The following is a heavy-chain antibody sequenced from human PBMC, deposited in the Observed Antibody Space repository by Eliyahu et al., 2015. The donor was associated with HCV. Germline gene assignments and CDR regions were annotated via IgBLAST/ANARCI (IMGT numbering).Heavy chain of an antibody. Sequence: QVTLRESGPALVKPTQTLTLTCSFSGFSLTTSGMAVTWVRQPPGKALEWLARIDWDDGKYYSTSLRNRLTLSRDTSRNQVVLTMTNMDPVDTATYYCARTLYSSGWPRYFGLDVWGQGTTVIVS. D-gene: IGHD6-19*01. CDR2: IDWDDGK. V-gene: IGHV2-70*15. J-gene: IGHJ6*02. CDR3: ARTLYSSGWPRYFGLDV. CDR1: GFSLTTSGMA.